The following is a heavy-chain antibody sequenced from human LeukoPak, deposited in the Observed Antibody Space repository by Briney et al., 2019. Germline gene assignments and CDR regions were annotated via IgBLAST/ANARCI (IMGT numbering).Heavy chain of an antibody. V-gene: IGHV4-4*02. Sequence: PSETLSLTCAVSGGSISSSNWWSWVRQPPGKGLEWIGEIYHSGSTNYNPSLKSRVTISVDKSKNQFSLKLSSVTAADTAVCYCARDRYCSGGSCFDYWGQGTLVTVSS. CDR3: ARDRYCSGGSCFDY. J-gene: IGHJ4*02. D-gene: IGHD2-15*01. CDR2: IYHSGST. CDR1: GGSISSSNW.